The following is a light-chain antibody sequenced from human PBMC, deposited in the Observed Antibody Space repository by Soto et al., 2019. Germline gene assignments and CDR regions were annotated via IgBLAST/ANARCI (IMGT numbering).Light chain of an antibody. Sequence: QSALTQPPSVSGSPGQSVTISCTATTTDIDNYDSVSWYQQAPGTAPKLIIYDVNNRPSGVPDRFSGSIDSSSNSASLTISGLKTEDEADYYCQSYDSDNFVVFGGGTKLTVL. CDR2: DVN. CDR3: QSYDSDNFVV. CDR1: TTDIDNYDS. V-gene: IGLV2-18*01. J-gene: IGLJ2*01.